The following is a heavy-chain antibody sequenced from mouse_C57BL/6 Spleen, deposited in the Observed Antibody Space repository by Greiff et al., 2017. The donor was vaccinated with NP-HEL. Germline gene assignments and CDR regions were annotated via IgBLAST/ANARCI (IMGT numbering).Heavy chain of an antibody. D-gene: IGHD1-1*01. J-gene: IGHJ4*01. Sequence: VQLKQSGAELVRPGASVKLSCTASGFNIKDYYMHWVKQRPEQGLEWIGRIDPEDGDTEYAPKFQGKATMTADTSSNTAYLQLSSLTSEDTAVYYCTTRPPYYGSTYYAMDYWGQGTSVTVSS. V-gene: IGHV14-1*01. CDR3: TTRPPYYGSTYYAMDY. CDR1: GFNIKDYY. CDR2: IDPEDGDT.